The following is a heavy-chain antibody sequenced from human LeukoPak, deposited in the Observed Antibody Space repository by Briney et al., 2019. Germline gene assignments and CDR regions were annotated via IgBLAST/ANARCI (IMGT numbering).Heavy chain of an antibody. CDR1: GYTFTTYG. V-gene: IGHV1-18*01. D-gene: IGHD2-21*01. J-gene: IGHJ4*02. Sequence: ASVKVSCKASGYTFTTYGISWVRQVPGQGLEWMGWISGYGSTNYAQNLQGRVTMTTDTSTSTAYMELRSLRSDDTAVYYCARGVYSNDYWGQGTLVTVSS. CDR2: ISGYGST. CDR3: ARGVYSNDY.